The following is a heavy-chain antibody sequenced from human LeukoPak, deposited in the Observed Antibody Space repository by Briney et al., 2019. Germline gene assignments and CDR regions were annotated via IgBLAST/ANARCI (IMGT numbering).Heavy chain of an antibody. Sequence: SGTLSLTCTVSGGSISSYYWSWIRQPPGKGLEWIGYIYYSGSTNYNPSLKSRVTISVDTSKNQFSLKLSSVTAADTAVYYCARDKGDGYTDYWGQGTLVTVSS. J-gene: IGHJ4*02. CDR2: IYYSGST. CDR3: ARDKGDGYTDY. V-gene: IGHV4-59*01. D-gene: IGHD5-12*01. CDR1: GGSISSYY.